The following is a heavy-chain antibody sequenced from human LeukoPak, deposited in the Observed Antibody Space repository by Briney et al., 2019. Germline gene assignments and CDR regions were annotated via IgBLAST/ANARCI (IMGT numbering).Heavy chain of an antibody. CDR3: ARVGSGYTNDAFDI. CDR1: GFTFTTYG. V-gene: IGHV3-23*01. D-gene: IGHD5-12*01. J-gene: IGHJ3*02. CDR2: ISGSGSNT. Sequence: PGGSLRLSCAASGFTFTTYGMIWVRQAPGKGLEWVLGISGSGSNTYYADSAKGRFTSSRDYSKRTVYLQMNSLRAEDTAVYYCARVGSGYTNDAFDIWGQGTMVTVSS.